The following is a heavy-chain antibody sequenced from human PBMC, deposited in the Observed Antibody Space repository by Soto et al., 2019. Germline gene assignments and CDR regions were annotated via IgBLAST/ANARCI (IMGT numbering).Heavy chain of an antibody. Sequence: EVQLVESGGGLVQPGGSLRLSCAASGFTFSSYWMHWVRQAPGKGLVWVSRISSDESSRTYADSVKGRFTISRDNAKNTLFLQMHSLRAEDTAVYYCARARGSSGRPYYLDYWGQGTLVTVSS. CDR1: GFTFSSYW. CDR3: ARARGSSGRPYYLDY. J-gene: IGHJ4*02. D-gene: IGHD6-19*01. V-gene: IGHV3-74*01. CDR2: ISSDESSR.